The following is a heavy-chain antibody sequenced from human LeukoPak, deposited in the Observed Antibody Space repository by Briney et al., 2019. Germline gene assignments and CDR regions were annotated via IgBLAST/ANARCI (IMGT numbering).Heavy chain of an antibody. D-gene: IGHD1-7*01. J-gene: IGHJ5*02. Sequence: SETLSLTCTVSGGSISSSSYYWGWIRQPPGKGLEWIGSIYYSGSTYYNPSLKSRVTISVDTSKNQFSLKLSSVTAADTAVYYCAREGRNWNYANWFDPWGQGTLVTVSS. CDR2: IYYSGST. CDR1: GGSISSSSYY. V-gene: IGHV4-39*07. CDR3: AREGRNWNYANWFDP.